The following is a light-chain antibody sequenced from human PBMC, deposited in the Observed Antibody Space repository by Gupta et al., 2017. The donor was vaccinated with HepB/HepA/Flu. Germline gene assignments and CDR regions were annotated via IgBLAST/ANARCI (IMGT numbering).Light chain of an antibody. CDR1: RGYRHYR. Sequence: HLLVTHSSSASVSLGSSVKLTCTLSRGYRHYRIGWHQQQPGKAPRCLMRVKSSGRDSKGGGIAGRFSGSSAGAARYLTIANHPAEDEDDYYCETWDSNIRVFGGGTKLTVL. J-gene: IGLJ2*01. CDR2: VKSSGRD. V-gene: IGLV4-60*03. CDR3: ETWDSNIRV.